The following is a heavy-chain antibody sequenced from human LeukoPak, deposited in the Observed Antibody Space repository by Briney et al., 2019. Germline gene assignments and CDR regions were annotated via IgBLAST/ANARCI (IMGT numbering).Heavy chain of an antibody. CDR1: GFTFSSYA. J-gene: IGHJ4*02. V-gene: IGHV3-64*01. CDR3: ARDRQAYYDFLIPLYYFDY. D-gene: IGHD3-3*01. CDR2: ISNNGGST. Sequence: GGSLRLSCAASGFTFSSYAMHWVRQAPGKGLEYVSVISNNGGSTYYANSVKGRFTISRDNSKNTLYLQMGSLRAEDTAVYYCARDRQAYYDFLIPLYYFDYWGQGTLVTVSS.